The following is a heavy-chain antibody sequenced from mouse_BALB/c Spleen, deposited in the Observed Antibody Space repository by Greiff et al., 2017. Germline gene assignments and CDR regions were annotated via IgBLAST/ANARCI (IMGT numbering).Heavy chain of an antibody. J-gene: IGHJ3*01. Sequence: QVQLQQPGAELVRPGASVKLSCKASGYTFTSYWMHWVKQRPGQGLEWIGYINPSTGYTEYNQKFKDKATLTADKSSSTAYMQLSSLTSEDSAVYYCARWGGRAYWGQGTLVTVSA. CDR3: ARWGGRAY. D-gene: IGHD3-3*01. V-gene: IGHV1-7*01. CDR1: GYTFTSYW. CDR2: INPSTGYT.